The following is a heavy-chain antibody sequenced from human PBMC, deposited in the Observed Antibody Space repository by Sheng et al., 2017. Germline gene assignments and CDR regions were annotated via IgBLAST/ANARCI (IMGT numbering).Heavy chain of an antibody. CDR1: GYSISSGYY. CDR3: AREGGLRLFDWQWEREFDY. D-gene: IGHD3-9*01. V-gene: IGHV4-38-2*02. CDR2: IYHSGST. Sequence: QVQLQESGPGLVKPSETLSLTCAVSGYSISSGYYWGWIRQPPGKGLEWIGSIYHSGSTYYNPSLKSRVTISVDTSKNQFSLKLSSVTAADTAVYYCAREGGLRLFDWQWEREFDYVGPGNPGHRLL. J-gene: IGHJ4*02.